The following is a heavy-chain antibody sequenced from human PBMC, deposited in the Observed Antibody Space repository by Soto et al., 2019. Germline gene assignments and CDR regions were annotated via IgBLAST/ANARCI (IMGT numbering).Heavy chain of an antibody. CDR2: IYHSGST. Sequence: SETLSLTCTVSGGSMISYSWSWIRQPPGKGLEWIGYIYHSGSTYYNPSLKSRVTISVDRSKNQFSLKLSSVTAADTAVYYCARVPGPWGQGTLVTVS. J-gene: IGHJ5*02. CDR1: GGSMISYS. V-gene: IGHV4-30-2*01. CDR3: ARVPGP.